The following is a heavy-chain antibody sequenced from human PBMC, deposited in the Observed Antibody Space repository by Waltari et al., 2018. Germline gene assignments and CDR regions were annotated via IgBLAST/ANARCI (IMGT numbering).Heavy chain of an antibody. D-gene: IGHD2-15*01. V-gene: IGHV1-69*05. Sequence: QVQLVQSGAEVKKPGSSVKVSCKASGGTFSSYAISWVRQAPGQGLEWMGRITLICGTANYAQKFQGRVTITTDESTSTAYMELSSLRSEDTAVYYCARGYGYCSGGSCRNYYYYGMDVWGQGTTVTVSS. CDR3: ARGYGYCSGGSCRNYYYYGMDV. CDR2: ITLICGTA. J-gene: IGHJ6*02. CDR1: GGTFSSYA.